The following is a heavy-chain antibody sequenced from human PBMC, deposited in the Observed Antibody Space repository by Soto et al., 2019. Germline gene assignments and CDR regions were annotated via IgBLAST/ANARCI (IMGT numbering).Heavy chain of an antibody. D-gene: IGHD3-10*01. CDR1: GGSFSGYY. CDR2: INHSGST. CDR3: ARQRITMVRGVPRRKATFDY. V-gene: IGHV4-34*01. J-gene: IGHJ4*02. Sequence: QVQLQQWGAGLLKPSETLSLTCAVYGGSFSGYYWSWIRQPPGKGLEWIGEINHSGSTNYNPSLKSRVTISVDTSKNQFSLKLSSVTAADTAVYYCARQRITMVRGVPRRKATFDYWGQGTLVTVSS.